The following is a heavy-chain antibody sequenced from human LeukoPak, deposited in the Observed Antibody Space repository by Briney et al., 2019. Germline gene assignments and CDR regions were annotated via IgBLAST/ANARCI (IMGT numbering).Heavy chain of an antibody. J-gene: IGHJ4*02. CDR3: ARLSNSANFDY. V-gene: IGHV4-39*01. Sequence: SETLSLTCTGSGGSISSSSYYWGWIRQPPGKGLEWIGSIYYSGSTYYNPSLKSRVTISVDTSKNQFSLKLSSVTAADTAVYYCARLSNSANFDYWGQGTLVTVSS. CDR1: GGSISSSSYY. D-gene: IGHD2-21*01. CDR2: IYYSGST.